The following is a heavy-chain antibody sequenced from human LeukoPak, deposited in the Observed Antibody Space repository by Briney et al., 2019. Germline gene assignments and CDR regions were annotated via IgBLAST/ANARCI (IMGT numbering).Heavy chain of an antibody. CDR2: ISYDGGNK. J-gene: IGHJ4*02. CDR3: ASSDFIYGDYKLDY. CDR1: GFTFSSYS. D-gene: IGHD4-17*01. V-gene: IGHV3-30*03. Sequence: GGSLRLSCAASGFTFSSYSMNWVRQAPGKGLEWVAVISYDGGNKYYADSVKGRVTISRDNSKNTLYLQMNSLRAEDTAVYYCASSDFIYGDYKLDYWGQGTLVTVSS.